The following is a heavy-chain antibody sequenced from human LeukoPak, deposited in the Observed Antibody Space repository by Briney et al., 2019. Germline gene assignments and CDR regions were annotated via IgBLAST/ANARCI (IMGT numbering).Heavy chain of an antibody. V-gene: IGHV3-21*01. CDR2: ISSSSSYI. Sequence: GGSLRLSCAASGFTFSSYSMNWVRQAPGKGLEWVSSISSSSSYIYYVDPVKGRFTISRDNAKNSLYLQMNSLRAEDTAVYYCARGQASDFDYWGQGTLVTVSS. CDR3: ARGQASDFDY. J-gene: IGHJ4*02. CDR1: GFTFSSYS.